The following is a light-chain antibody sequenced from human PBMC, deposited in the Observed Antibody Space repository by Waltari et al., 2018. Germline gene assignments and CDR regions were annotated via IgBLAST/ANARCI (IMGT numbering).Light chain of an antibody. CDR2: KAS. CDR1: QSVKNN. V-gene: IGKV1-5*03. J-gene: IGKJ4*01. CDR3: QEYDSLPVT. Sequence: DIQMTQSPSTLSASVGDRIPIPCRTSQSVKNNLAWYQQKPGKAPKVLIHKASRLEGGVPSRFSGSGYGTEFTLTISSLQPDDFATYYCQEYDSLPVTFGGGTRVEIK.